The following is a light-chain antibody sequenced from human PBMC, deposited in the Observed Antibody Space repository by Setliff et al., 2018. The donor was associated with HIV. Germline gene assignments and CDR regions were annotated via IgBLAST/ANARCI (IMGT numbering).Light chain of an antibody. CDR2: DVS. V-gene: IGLV2-14*03. J-gene: IGLJ1*01. CDR1: SSDVGSYNY. CDR3: SSYTSSSPPYV. Sequence: QSALAQPASVSGFPGQSITISCTGSSSDVGSYNYVSWYQQHPGKAPKLMISDVSKRPSGVSNRFSGSKSGNTASLTISGLQAEDEADYYCSSYTSSSPPYVFGTGTKVPS.